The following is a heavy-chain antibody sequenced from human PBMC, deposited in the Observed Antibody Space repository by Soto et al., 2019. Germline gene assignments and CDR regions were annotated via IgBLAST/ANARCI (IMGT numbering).Heavy chain of an antibody. CDR3: ARDTSYGSGSWFDP. CDR1: GGSISSYY. D-gene: IGHD3-10*01. CDR2: IYYSGST. V-gene: IGHV4-59*01. J-gene: IGHJ5*02. Sequence: SETLSLTCTVSGGSISSYYWSWIRQPPGKGLEWIGYIYYSGSTNYNPSLKSRVTISVDTSKNQFSLKLSSVTAADTAVYYCARDTSYGSGSWFDPWGQGTLVTVSS.